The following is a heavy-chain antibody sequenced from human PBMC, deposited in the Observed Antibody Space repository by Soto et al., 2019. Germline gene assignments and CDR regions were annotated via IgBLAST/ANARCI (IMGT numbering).Heavy chain of an antibody. CDR2: IYYSGST. CDR3: ARGWVSTMMRLRLTLDV. J-gene: IGHJ6*03. CDR1: GGSISSSSYY. V-gene: IGHV4-39*07. Sequence: PSETLSLTCTVSGGSISSSSYYWGWIRQPPGKGLERIGSIYYSGSTYYNPSLKSRVTISVDTSKNQFSLKLSSVTAADTAVYSCARGWVSTMMRLRLTLDVWGKGT. D-gene: IGHD5-12*01.